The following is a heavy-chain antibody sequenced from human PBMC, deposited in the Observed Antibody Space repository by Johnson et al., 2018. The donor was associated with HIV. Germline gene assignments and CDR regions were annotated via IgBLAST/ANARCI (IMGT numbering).Heavy chain of an antibody. V-gene: IGHV3-72*01. CDR1: GFTLSDHY. Sequence: VQLVESGGGVVQPGRSLRVSCAASGFTLSDHYMDWVRQAAGKGLEWVGRTKNKANSYTTAYAASVQGSFTISRDDSKNSLYLQMNSLKTEDTVVYCCALSYSVDAFDIWGQGTMVTVSS. J-gene: IGHJ3*02. CDR3: ALSYSVDAFDI. CDR2: TKNKANSYTT. D-gene: IGHD2-21*01.